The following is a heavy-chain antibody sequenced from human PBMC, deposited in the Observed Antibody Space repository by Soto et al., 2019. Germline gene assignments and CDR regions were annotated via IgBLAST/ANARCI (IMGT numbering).Heavy chain of an antibody. CDR2: IYYSGST. Sequence: QVQLQESGPGLVKPSETLSLTCTVSGGSISSYYWSWIRQPPGKGLEWIGYIYYSGSTNYNPSLKSRVPISVDTAKNQFSLKLSSVTAADTAVYYCSRGYDRLDFYYYGMDVWGQGTTVTVSS. J-gene: IGHJ6*02. V-gene: IGHV4-59*01. CDR1: GGSISSYY. CDR3: SRGYDRLDFYYYGMDV. D-gene: IGHD3-22*01.